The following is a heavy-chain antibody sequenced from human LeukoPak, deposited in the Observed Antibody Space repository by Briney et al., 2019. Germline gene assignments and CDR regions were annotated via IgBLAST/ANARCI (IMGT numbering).Heavy chain of an antibody. CDR2: IYQSGST. V-gene: IGHV4-4*02. CDR1: GGSLKSNNW. J-gene: IGHJ6*02. D-gene: IGHD3-9*01. CDR3: AREWRSSEIFSNHYYYGMDV. Sequence: SETLSLTCAGSGGSLKSNNWGSWVRQPPGKGLEGSGEIYQSGSTNYNPSLESRVTVSVDKSKNQFSLDLSSVTAADTAVYYCAREWRSSEIFSNHYYYGMDVWGQGTTVTVSS.